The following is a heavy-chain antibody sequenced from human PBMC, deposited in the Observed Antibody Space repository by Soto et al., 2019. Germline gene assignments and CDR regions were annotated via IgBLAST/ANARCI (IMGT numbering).Heavy chain of an antibody. CDR3: AGDKDRQQLGGNYYYIMDV. CDR2: IMPIFRTA. CDR1: GGTFSSSA. V-gene: IGHV1-69*12. Sequence: QVQLVQSGDEVKKPGSSVKVSCKASGGTFSSSAFSWVRQAPGQGLEWMGGIMPIFRTADYAQKFQGRVTITADESTSTAYMELSSLRSEDTGVYYCAGDKDRQQLGGNYYYIMDVWGQGTTVTVSS. J-gene: IGHJ6*02. D-gene: IGHD3-3*02.